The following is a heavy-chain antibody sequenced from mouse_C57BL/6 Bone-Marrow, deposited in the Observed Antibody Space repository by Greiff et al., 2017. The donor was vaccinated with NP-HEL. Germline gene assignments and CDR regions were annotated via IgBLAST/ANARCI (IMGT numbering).Heavy chain of an antibody. CDR1: EYEFPSHD. J-gene: IGHJ1*03. V-gene: IGHV5-2*01. CDR2: INSDGGST. CDR3: ARQGGWGYWYFDV. Sequence: DVMLVESGGGLVQPGESLKLSCESNEYEFPSHDMSWVRKTPEKRLELVAAINSDGGSTYYPDTMERRFIISRDNTRKTLYLQMSSLRSEDTALYYCARQGGWGYWYFDVWGTGTTVTVSS. D-gene: IGHD3-3*01.